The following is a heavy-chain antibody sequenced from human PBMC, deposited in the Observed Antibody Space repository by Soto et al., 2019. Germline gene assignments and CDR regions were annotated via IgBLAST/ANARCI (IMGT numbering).Heavy chain of an antibody. J-gene: IGHJ5*02. CDR2: TYYRSKWYN. V-gene: IGHV6-1*01. D-gene: IGHD3-16*01. Sequence: SQTLSLTCAISGDSVSSNSATWNWIRQSPSRGLEWLGRTYYRSKWYNDYALSVRSRITINPDTSKNQFSLHLNSVTPEDTAVYYCGRAHLGTDRCTLEPFDPWGPGTLVTVSS. CDR1: GDSVSSNSAT. CDR3: GRAHLGTDRCTLEPFDP.